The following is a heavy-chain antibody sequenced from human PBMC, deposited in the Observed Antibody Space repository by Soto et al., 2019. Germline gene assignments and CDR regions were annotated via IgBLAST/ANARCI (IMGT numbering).Heavy chain of an antibody. CDR3: AMVDVYVTPSPQDV. CDR1: GYSFTRYG. D-gene: IGHD3-16*01. CDR2: INAYNGNT. V-gene: IGHV1-18*01. J-gene: IGHJ6*02. Sequence: ASVKVSCKASGYSFTRYGIGWARQAPAQGLEWMGWINAYNGNTNYAQNLQGRLTLTTDTSTTTAYMEFRSLRSNDTAIYYCAMVDVYVTPSPQDVWGQGTTVTVSS.